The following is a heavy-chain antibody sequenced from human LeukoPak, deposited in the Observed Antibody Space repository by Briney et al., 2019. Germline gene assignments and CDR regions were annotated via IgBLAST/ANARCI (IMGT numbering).Heavy chain of an antibody. CDR1: GGTFSSYA. D-gene: IGHD6-19*01. V-gene: IGHV1-69*06. CDR2: IIPIFGTA. CDR3: ANSASSGWYLPFDY. J-gene: IGHJ4*02. Sequence: ASVKVSCKASGGTFSSYAISWVRQAPGQGLEWMGGIIPIFGTANHAQKFQGRVTITADKSTSTAYMELSSLRSEDTAVYYCANSASSGWYLPFDYWGQGTLVTVSS.